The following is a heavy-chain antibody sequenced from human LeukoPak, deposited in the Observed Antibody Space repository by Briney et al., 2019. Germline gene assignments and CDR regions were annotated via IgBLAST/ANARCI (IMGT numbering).Heavy chain of an antibody. CDR3: ARDRRYYDTSGTVYYDAMDV. V-gene: IGHV4-59*01. CDR2: ISYSGST. D-gene: IGHD3-22*01. J-gene: IGHJ6*02. Sequence: PGGSLRLSCAASGFTFSSYAMSWVRQAPGKGLEWIGYISYSGSTNYNPSLKTRVTISVDTSKNHFSLKLSSVTAADTAVYYCARDRRYYDTSGTVYYDAMDVWGQGTTVTVSS. CDR1: GFTFSSYA.